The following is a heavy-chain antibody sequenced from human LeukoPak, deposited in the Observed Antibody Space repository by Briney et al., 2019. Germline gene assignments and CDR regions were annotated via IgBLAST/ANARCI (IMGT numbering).Heavy chain of an antibody. CDR1: GGTFSSYA. D-gene: IGHD6-19*01. J-gene: IGHJ4*02. CDR2: IIPIFGTA. V-gene: IGHV1-69*13. CDR3: AIRTFSGPDY. Sequence: SEKLSCKASGGTFSSYAISWVRQAPGQGLEWMGDIIPIFGTANYAQKFQGRVTITADESTSTAYMELSSLRSEDTAVYYCAIRTFSGPDYWGQGTLVSVSS.